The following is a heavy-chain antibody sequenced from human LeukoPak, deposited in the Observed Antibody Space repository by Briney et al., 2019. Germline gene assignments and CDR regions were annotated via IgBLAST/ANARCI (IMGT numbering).Heavy chain of an antibody. CDR2: IRCKANSYAT. CDR3: AKEADGGTWFGP. Sequence: GSLRLYCAASGFTFIDSTMHWVRQASGPGLEWVGRIRCKANSYATEYPASVRGRFTLPRDDSKNTAYLQMNSLRPDDSSVYYCAKEADGGTWFGPLGQGTLGTVSS. J-gene: IGHJ5*01. V-gene: IGHV3-73*01. D-gene: IGHD4-23*01. CDR1: GFTFIDST.